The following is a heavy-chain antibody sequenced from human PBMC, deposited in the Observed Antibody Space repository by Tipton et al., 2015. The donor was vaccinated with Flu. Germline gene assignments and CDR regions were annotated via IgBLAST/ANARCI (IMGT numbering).Heavy chain of an antibody. D-gene: IGHD1-26*01. CDR3: ARVLQWELRRGWFDP. V-gene: IGHV4-38-2*02. CDR2: IYHSGST. J-gene: IGHJ5*02. Sequence: TLSFTCTVSGYSISSGYYWGWIRQPPGKGLGWIGSIYHSGSTYYSPSLKSRVTISVDTSKNQFSLKLSSVTAADTAVYYCARVLQWELRRGWFDPWGQGTLVTVSS. CDR1: GYSISSGYY.